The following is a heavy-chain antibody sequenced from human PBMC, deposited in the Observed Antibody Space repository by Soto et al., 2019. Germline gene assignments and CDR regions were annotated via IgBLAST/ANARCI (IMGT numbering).Heavy chain of an antibody. Sequence: GGSLRLSCAASGFTFSSYAMSWVRQAPGKGLEWVSAISGSGGSTYYADSVKGRFTISRDNSKNTLYLQMNSLRAEDTAVYYCAGGYYDSSGYSDYWGQGTLVTVSS. CDR1: GFTFSSYA. D-gene: IGHD3-22*01. V-gene: IGHV3-23*01. J-gene: IGHJ4*02. CDR3: AGGYYDSSGYSDY. CDR2: ISGSGGST.